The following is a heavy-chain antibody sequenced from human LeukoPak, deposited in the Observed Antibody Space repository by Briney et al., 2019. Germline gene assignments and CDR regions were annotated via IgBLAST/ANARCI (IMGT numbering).Heavy chain of an antibody. CDR2: IKQDGSEK. Sequence: PGGSLRLSCAASGFTFSSYWMSWVRQAPGKGLEWVANIKQDGSEKYYVDSVKGRFTISRDNAKSSLYLQMNSLRAKDTAVYYCARDQTVLRFLEWFDYWGQGTLVTVSS. J-gene: IGHJ4*02. CDR1: GFTFSSYW. V-gene: IGHV3-7*01. D-gene: IGHD3-3*01. CDR3: ARDQTVLRFLEWFDY.